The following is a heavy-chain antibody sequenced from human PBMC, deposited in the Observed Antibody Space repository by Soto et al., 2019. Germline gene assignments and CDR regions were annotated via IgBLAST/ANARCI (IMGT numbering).Heavy chain of an antibody. D-gene: IGHD3-10*01. J-gene: IGHJ6*03. V-gene: IGHV1-69*04. CDR3: ARLSRSYYNVVSYYMDV. CDR2: IIPILGIA. CDR1: GYTISIYA. Sequence: SPVKRYRKASGYTISIYAMSCVSQNTKQGLEWMGRIIPILGIANYAQKFQGRVTITADKSTSTAYMELSSLRSEDTAVYYCARLSRSYYNVVSYYMDVWGKGTTVTVSS.